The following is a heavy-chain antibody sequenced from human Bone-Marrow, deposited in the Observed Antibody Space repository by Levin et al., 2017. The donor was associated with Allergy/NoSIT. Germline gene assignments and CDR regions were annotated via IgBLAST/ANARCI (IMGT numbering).Heavy chain of an antibody. CDR2: ISSSGRTI. J-gene: IGHJ4*02. Sequence: GESLKISCTASGFTFSDFYMTWIRQAPGKGLEWISYISSSGRTIYYADSVEGRFTSSRDNVKNSLYLQMNSLRAEDTAVYFGVRGLADSNWYSVPWWGQGTLVTVSS. CDR1: GFTFSDFY. D-gene: IGHD6-13*01. CDR3: VRGLADSNWYSVPW. V-gene: IGHV3-11*01.